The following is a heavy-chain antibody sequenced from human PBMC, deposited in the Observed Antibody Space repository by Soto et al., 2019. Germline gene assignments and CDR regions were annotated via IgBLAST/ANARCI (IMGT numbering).Heavy chain of an antibody. J-gene: IGHJ6*02. D-gene: IGHD3-9*01. V-gene: IGHV3-13*01. CDR3: TRKTPPTGMEV. CDR1: GFTLSSYD. Sequence: EVQLVESGGGLVQPGGSLRLSCAASGFTLSSYDIHWVRQATGEGLAWVSGIGSGGDTHYADSVKGRFIISREDGKNSLYLQRNNLRVGDTAVYYCTRKTPPTGMEVWGQGDTVTVSS. CDR2: IGSGGDT.